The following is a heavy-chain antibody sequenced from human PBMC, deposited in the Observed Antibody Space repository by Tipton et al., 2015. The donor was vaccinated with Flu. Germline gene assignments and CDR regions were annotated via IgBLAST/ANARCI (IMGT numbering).Heavy chain of an antibody. J-gene: IGHJ3*02. Sequence: QLVQSGAEVKKPGASVKVSCKASGYTFTSYYMHWVRQAPGQGLEWMGIINPSGGSTSYAQKFQGRVTMTRDTSTSTVYMELSSLRSEDTAVYYCARATGLWLHGRSVEFDACDIWGQGTMVTVSS. V-gene: IGHV1-46*01. CDR3: ARATGLWLHGRSVEFDACDI. CDR1: GYTFTSYY. CDR2: INPSGGST. D-gene: IGHD5-18*01.